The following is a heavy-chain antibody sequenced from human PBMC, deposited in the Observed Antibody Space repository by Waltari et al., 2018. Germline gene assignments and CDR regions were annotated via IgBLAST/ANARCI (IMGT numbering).Heavy chain of an antibody. V-gene: IGHV3-48*01. Sequence: EVQLVESGGGFVQPGGSLRLSCLGSGFTFGVFSMHWIRRAPGKGLEWVAYISASRAAIYYAESVKGRFTISRDNAKNSLFLQMTNLGVEDTAVYYCATEPAPGAGINYWGQGILVTVSS. J-gene: IGHJ4*02. D-gene: IGHD6-19*01. CDR1: GFTFGVFS. CDR3: ATEPAPGAGINY. CDR2: ISASRAAI.